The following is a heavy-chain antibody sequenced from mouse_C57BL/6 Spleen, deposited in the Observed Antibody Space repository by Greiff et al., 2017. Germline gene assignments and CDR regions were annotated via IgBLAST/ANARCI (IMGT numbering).Heavy chain of an antibody. J-gene: IGHJ3*01. V-gene: IGHV1-54*01. CDR2: INPGNGGT. CDR1: GYAFTSYL. CDR3: ARGAD. Sequence: VKLLESGAELVKPGTSVKVSCKASGYAFTSYLMEWVKQRPGQGLEWIGVINPGNGGTNYNEKFKGKATLTVDKSSSTAYMQLSSLTSEDSAVYVCARGADWGQGTLVTVSA.